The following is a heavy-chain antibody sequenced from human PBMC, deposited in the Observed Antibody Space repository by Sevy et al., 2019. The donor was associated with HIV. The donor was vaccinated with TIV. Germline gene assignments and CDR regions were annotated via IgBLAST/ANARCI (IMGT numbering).Heavy chain of an antibody. J-gene: IGHJ6*02. V-gene: IGHV3-30*02. CDR2: IRYDGSNK. D-gene: IGHD1-26*01. Sequence: GGSLRLSCAASGFTFSSYGMHWVRQAPGKGLEWVAFIRYDGSNKYYADSEKGRFTISRDNSKNTLYLQMNSLRAEDTAVYYCAKDAQWELPYYYGMDVWGQGTTVTVSS. CDR1: GFTFSSYG. CDR3: AKDAQWELPYYYGMDV.